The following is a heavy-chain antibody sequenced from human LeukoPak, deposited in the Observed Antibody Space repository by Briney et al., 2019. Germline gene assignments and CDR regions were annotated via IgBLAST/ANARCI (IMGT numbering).Heavy chain of an antibody. CDR3: ARGRSVVVPAAMLGFNYYYYGMDV. V-gene: IGHV4-34*01. J-gene: IGHJ6*02. CDR1: GGSFSGYY. D-gene: IGHD2-2*01. CDR2: INHSGST. Sequence: SETLSLTCAVYGGSFSGYYWSWIRQPPGKGLEWIGEINHSGSTNYNPSLKSRVTISVDTSKNPFSLKLSSVTAADTAVYYCARGRSVVVPAAMLGFNYYYYGMDVWGQGTTVTVSS.